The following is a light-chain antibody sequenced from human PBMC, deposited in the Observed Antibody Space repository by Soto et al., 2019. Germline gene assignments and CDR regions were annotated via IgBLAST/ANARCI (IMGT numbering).Light chain of an antibody. CDR1: STDIAPYNY. J-gene: IGLJ1*01. CDR2: EVS. Sequence: QSVLTQPASVSGSPGQSITISCTGTSTDIAPYNYVSWYQQHPGKAPKLIICEVSNRPSGVSNRFSGSKSGNTASLTISGLQAEDEADYYCSAYTSSSTPYVFGSGTKVTVL. V-gene: IGLV2-14*01. CDR3: SAYTSSSTPYV.